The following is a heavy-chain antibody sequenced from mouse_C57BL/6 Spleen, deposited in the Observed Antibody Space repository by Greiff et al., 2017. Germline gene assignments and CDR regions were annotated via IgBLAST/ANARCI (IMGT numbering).Heavy chain of an antibody. V-gene: IGHV10-1*01. CDR1: GFSFNTYA. CDR2: IRSKSNNYAT. J-gene: IGHJ1*03. Sequence: DVHLVESGGGLVQPKGSLKLSCAASGFSFNTYAMNWVRQAPGKGLEWVARIRSKSNNYATYYADSVKDRFTISRDDSESMLYLQMNNLKTEDTAMYYCVRHTTVVAHWYFDVWGTGTTGTVSS. CDR3: VRHTTVVAHWYFDV. D-gene: IGHD1-1*01.